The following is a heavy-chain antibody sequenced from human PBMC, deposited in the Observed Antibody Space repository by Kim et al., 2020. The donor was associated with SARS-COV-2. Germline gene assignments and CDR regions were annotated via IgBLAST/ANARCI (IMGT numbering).Heavy chain of an antibody. J-gene: IGHJ5*01. Sequence: GGSLRLSCAASGFTFNTYAMSWVRQAPGQGLEWVSIISGSGTSAYYADSVKGRFTVSRDNLKNTLSLEMNTLRADDTAMYYCAKFYLLRSGWWEYNWF. CDR1: GFTFNTYA. D-gene: IGHD6-19*01. CDR3: AKFYLLRSGWWEYNWF. CDR2: ISGSGTSA. V-gene: IGHV3-23*01.